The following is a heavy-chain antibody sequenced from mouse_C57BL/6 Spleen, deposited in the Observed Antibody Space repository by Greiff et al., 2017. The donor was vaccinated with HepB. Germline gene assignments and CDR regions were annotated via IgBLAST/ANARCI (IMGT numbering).Heavy chain of an antibody. J-gene: IGHJ1*03. D-gene: IGHD1-1*01. CDR3: ARSYGSRPGGYFDV. CDR1: GYAFSSYW. V-gene: IGHV1-80*01. Sequence: VQLQQSGAELVKPGASVKISCKASGYAFSSYWMNWVKQRPGKGLEWIGQIYPGDGDTNYNGKFKGKATLTADKSSSTAYMQLSSLTSEDSAVYFCARSYGSRPGGYFDVWGTGTTVTVSS. CDR2: IYPGDGDT.